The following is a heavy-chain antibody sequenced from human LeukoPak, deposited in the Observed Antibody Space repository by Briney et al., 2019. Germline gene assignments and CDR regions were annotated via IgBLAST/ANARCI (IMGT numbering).Heavy chain of an antibody. CDR1: GFTVSSNY. Sequence: GGSLRLSCAASGFTVSSNYMSWVRQAPGKGLEWVSVIYSGGSTYYADSVKGRFTISRDNAKNSLYLQMNSLRAEDTAVYYCARDNYYDSSGLDYWGQGTLVTVSS. J-gene: IGHJ4*02. V-gene: IGHV3-53*01. CDR2: IYSGGST. CDR3: ARDNYYDSSGLDY. D-gene: IGHD3-22*01.